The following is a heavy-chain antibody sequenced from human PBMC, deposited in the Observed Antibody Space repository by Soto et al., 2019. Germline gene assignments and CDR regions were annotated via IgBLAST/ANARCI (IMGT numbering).Heavy chain of an antibody. CDR3: ERDLGVVITAEYFQH. Sequence: GGSLRLSCVASGFTFSSYWMSWVRQAPGKGLEWVANIKSDGSEMYYVDSVKGRFTISRDNARKSLYLQMNSLRVEDTALYYCERDLGVVITAEYFQHWGPGTPVPVSS. J-gene: IGHJ1*01. V-gene: IGHV3-7*03. CDR2: IKSDGSEM. D-gene: IGHD3-22*01. CDR1: GFTFSSYW.